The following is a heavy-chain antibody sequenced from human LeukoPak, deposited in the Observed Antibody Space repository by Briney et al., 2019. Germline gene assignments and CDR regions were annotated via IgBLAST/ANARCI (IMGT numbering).Heavy chain of an antibody. CDR1: GGSISNGDYY. CDR2: IYYSGST. J-gene: IGHJ4*02. CDR3: ASSAGRTYYDSSGYLLD. Sequence: SETLSLTCTVSGGSISNGDYYWSWIRQPPGKGLEWIGYIYYSGSTYYNPSLKSPVTISVDTSKNQFSLKLSSVTAADTTVYYCASSAGRTYYDSSGYLLDWGQGTLVTVSS. D-gene: IGHD3-22*01. V-gene: IGHV4-30-4*01.